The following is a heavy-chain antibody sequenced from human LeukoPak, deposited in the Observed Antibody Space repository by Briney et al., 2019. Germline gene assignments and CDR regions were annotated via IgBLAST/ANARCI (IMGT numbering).Heavy chain of an antibody. J-gene: IGHJ4*02. Sequence: SGPTLVNPTQTLTLTCTFSGFSLSISGVGVGWIRQPPGKALEWLALIYWNDDKRYSPSLKSRLTITKYTPKNQVVLTMTNMDPVDTATYYCAHRYGDQNLFDYWGQGTLVTVSS. CDR1: GFSLSISGVG. CDR3: AHRYGDQNLFDY. V-gene: IGHV2-5*01. D-gene: IGHD4-17*01. CDR2: IYWNDDK.